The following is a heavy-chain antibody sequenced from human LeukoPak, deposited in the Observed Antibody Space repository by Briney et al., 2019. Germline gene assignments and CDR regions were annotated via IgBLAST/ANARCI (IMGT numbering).Heavy chain of an antibody. CDR3: ARARDYYDSSVFDH. CDR2: IYYSGST. V-gene: IGHV4-59*11. CDR1: GGSISSHF. D-gene: IGHD3-22*01. Sequence: SETLSLTCTVSGGSISSHFWSWIRQPPGKGLEWIGYIYYSGSTNYNPSLKSRVTISVDTSKNQFSLKLSSVTAADTAVYYCARARDYYDSSVFDHWGQGTLVTVSS. J-gene: IGHJ4*02.